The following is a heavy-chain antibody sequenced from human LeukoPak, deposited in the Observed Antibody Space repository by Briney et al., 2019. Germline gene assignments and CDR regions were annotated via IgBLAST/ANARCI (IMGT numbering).Heavy chain of an antibody. J-gene: IGHJ6*02. D-gene: IGHD2-2*01. V-gene: IGHV3-30*03. Sequence: PGGSLRHSRAASGFTFSSYGMHWVRQAPGKGLEWVAVISYDGSNKYYADSVKGRFTISRDNSKNTLYLQMNSLRAEDTAVYYCARSVVVPAAIKYYYGMDVWGQGTTVTVSS. CDR1: GFTFSSYG. CDR2: ISYDGSNK. CDR3: ARSVVVPAAIKYYYGMDV.